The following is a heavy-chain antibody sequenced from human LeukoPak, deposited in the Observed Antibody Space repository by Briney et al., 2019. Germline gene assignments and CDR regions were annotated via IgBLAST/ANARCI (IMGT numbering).Heavy chain of an antibody. CDR2: ISSSSSYT. V-gene: IGHV3-11*06. J-gene: IGHJ4*02. CDR1: GFTFSDYY. CDR3: ARDVVRGVIIHYFDH. D-gene: IGHD3-10*01. Sequence: GGSLRLSCAASGFTFSDYYMSWIRQAPGKGLEWVSYISSSSSYTNYADSVKGRFTISRDNAKNSLYLQMNSLRAEDTAVYYCARDVVRGVIIHYFDHWGQGTLVTVSS.